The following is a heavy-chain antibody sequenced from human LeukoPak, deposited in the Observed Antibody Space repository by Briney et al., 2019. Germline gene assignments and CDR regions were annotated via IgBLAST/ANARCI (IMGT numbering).Heavy chain of an antibody. Sequence: GGSLRLSCAASGFTVRSNYMTWVRQAPGKGLEWVSVMYSGDSTYYDDSVKGRFTISRDNSKNTLYLEMNSLRAEDTAVYYCGRSSQRLCSGGPCYPYYFDYWGQGTLVTVSS. CDR2: MYSGDST. V-gene: IGHV3-53*01. D-gene: IGHD2-15*01. CDR1: GFTVRSNY. CDR3: GRSSQRLCSGGPCYPYYFDY. J-gene: IGHJ4*02.